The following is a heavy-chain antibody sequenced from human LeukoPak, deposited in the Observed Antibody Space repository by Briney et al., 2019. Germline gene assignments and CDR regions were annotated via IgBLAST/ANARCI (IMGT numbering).Heavy chain of an antibody. CDR3: ARGVSSGWYWYYYYYMDV. J-gene: IGHJ6*03. CDR1: GYTFTSYD. D-gene: IGHD6-19*01. Sequence: ASVKVSCKASGYTFTSYDINWVRQAPGQGLEWMGWINTDSGKATYAQGFTGRFVFSLDTSVSTAYLQISSLKAEDTAVYYCARGVSSGWYWYYYYYMDVWGKGTTVTVSS. V-gene: IGHV7-4-1*02. CDR2: INTDSGKA.